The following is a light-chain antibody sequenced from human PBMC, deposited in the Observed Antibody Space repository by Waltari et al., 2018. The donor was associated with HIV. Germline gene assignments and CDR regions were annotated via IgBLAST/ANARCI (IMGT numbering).Light chain of an antibody. V-gene: IGKV3-20*01. CDR2: GAS. J-gene: IGKJ1*01. Sequence: ELVLTQSPGTLSLSPGQRDTLSCRSSQSVNSNYLTWYQQKPGQAPRLLIYGASSRATGIPNRFSGSGSGTDFTLTVSRLEPEDSAVYYCQQYGTSPRTFGRGTKVEI. CDR1: QSVNSNY. CDR3: QQYGTSPRT.